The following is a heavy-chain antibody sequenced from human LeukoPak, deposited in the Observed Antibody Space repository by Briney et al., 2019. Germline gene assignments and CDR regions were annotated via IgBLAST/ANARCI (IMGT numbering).Heavy chain of an antibody. CDR2: ISWNSGSI. CDR3: AKDIRDFWSGYYTGGAFDI. J-gene: IGHJ3*02. V-gene: IGHV3-9*01. CDR1: GFTFDDYA. Sequence: GRSLRLSCAASGFTFDDYAMHWVRQAPGKGLEWVSGISWNSGSIGYADSVKGRFTISRDNAKNSLYLQMNSLRAEDTALYYCAKDIRDFWSGYYTGGAFDIWGQGTMVTVSS. D-gene: IGHD3-3*01.